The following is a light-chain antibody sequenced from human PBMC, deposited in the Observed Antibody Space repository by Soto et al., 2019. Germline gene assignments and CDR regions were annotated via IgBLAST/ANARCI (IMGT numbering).Light chain of an antibody. Sequence: DIQMTQSPSSLSASVGDRVSFTCRASQGISSYLNWYQQKPGKAPKLLIYSASNLQSGVPSRFSGTGSGTDFTLTISSLQPEDFATYFCQESYTSAALTFGGGTKVVV. J-gene: IGKJ4*01. CDR3: QESYTSAALT. CDR1: QGISSY. V-gene: IGKV1-39*01. CDR2: SAS.